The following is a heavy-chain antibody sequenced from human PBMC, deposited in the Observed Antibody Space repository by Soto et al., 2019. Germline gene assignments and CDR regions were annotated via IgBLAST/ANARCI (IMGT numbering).Heavy chain of an antibody. D-gene: IGHD5-18*01. V-gene: IGHV4-31*03. J-gene: IGHJ5*02. CDR2: LYESGYT. CDR1: GASVSSGAYY. CDR3: VRAPRHTAMVYAWFDP. Sequence: PSETLSLTCTVSGASVSSGAYYWGWVRQRPGRGLEWIGYLYESGYTYYNTSLKSRLTISLDRSNNQFSLGLTSVTAADTAVYDSVRAPRHTAMVYAWFDPGAREPWSPSPQ.